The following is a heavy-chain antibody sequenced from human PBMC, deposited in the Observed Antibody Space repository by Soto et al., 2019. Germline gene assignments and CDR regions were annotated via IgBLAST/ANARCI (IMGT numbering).Heavy chain of an antibody. CDR1: GYTFTTYH. Sequence: GASVKVSCKASGYTFTTYHMHWVRQAPGQGLEWMGWINVGNGNTKYSQKFQDRVSITRDTSASTVYMELSSLRSEDTAIYYCARPRFGFDAWGQGALVTVSS. J-gene: IGHJ5*02. D-gene: IGHD3-10*01. V-gene: IGHV1-3*01. CDR3: ARPRFGFDA. CDR2: INVGNGNT.